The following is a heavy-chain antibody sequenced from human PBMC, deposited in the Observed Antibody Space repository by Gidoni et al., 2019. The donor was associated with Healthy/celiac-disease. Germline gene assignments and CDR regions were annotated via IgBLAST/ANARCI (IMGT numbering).Heavy chain of an antibody. D-gene: IGHD5-12*01. CDR1: GFTFSSYG. CDR2: ISYDGSNK. Sequence: QVQLVASGGGVVQPGRSLRLSCAASGFTFSSYGMHWVRQAPGTGLGWVAVISYDGSNKYYADSVKGRFTISRDNSKNTLYLQMNSLRAEDTAVYYCAKDLGYSGYDLAYWGQGTLVTVSS. J-gene: IGHJ4*02. V-gene: IGHV3-30*18. CDR3: AKDLGYSGYDLAY.